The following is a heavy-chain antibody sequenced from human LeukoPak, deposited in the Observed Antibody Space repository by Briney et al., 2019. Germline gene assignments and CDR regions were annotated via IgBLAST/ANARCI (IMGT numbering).Heavy chain of an antibody. CDR1: GSSISSYY. D-gene: IGHD2-8*02. V-gene: IGHV4-4*07. J-gene: IGHJ4*02. Sequence: SETLSLTCTVSGSSISSYYWSWIRQPAGKGLEWIGRIYTSGSTSYNPSLKSRVTMSIDTSKNQFSLKLSSVTAADTAVYYCARARFGSVSSFDCWGQGTLVTVS. CDR3: ARARFGSVSSFDC. CDR2: IYTSGST.